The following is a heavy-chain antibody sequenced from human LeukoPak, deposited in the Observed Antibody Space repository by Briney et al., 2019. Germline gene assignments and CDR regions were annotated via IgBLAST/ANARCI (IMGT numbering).Heavy chain of an antibody. D-gene: IGHD2-15*01. CDR3: ARQGYCSGGTCLLFDY. CDR1: GFTVSRNY. Sequence: GGSLRLSCAASGFTVSRNYMSWVRQAPGKGLEWVSVIYTGGNTYYADSVKGRFTISRDNSKNTLYLQMNGLRVEDTAVYYCARQGYCSGGTCLLFDYWGQGTLVTVS. V-gene: IGHV3-53*01. CDR2: IYTGGNT. J-gene: IGHJ4*02.